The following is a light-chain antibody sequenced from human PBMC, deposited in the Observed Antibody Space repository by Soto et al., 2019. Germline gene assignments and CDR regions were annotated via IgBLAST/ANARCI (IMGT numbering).Light chain of an antibody. CDR3: QQYETLPYT. J-gene: IGKJ2*01. Sequence: DIQLTQSPSSLSASVGDRVSITCQASHDIRNYLNWYQHKPGRAPKLLIYDTSNLETGVQTRFGGSASGTNFSFLITGLQPEDVATYYCQQYETLPYTFGQGTKLEI. CDR1: HDIRNY. V-gene: IGKV1-33*01. CDR2: DTS.